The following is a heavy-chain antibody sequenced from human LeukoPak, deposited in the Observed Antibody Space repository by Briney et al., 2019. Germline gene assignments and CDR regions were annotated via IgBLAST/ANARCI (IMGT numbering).Heavy chain of an antibody. CDR1: GYSFTTYA. J-gene: IGHJ3*02. V-gene: IGHV1-3*01. CDR2: INAGNGDT. Sequence: ASVKVSCKASGYSFTTYAMHWVRQAPGQRLEWMGRINAGNGDTKFSQNFQGRVTISRDTSASTAYMELSRLRSEDTAVYYCARGPVQLERRGYAFDIWGQGTMVTVS. D-gene: IGHD1-1*01. CDR3: ARGPVQLERRGYAFDI.